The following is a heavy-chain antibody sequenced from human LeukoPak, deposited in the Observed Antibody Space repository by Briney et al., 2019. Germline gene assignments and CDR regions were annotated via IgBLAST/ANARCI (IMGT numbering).Heavy chain of an antibody. CDR2: IYHSGST. V-gene: IGHV4-4*02. D-gene: IGHD3-22*01. Sequence: PSETLSLTCAVSGGSVSSSNRWSWVRQPPGKGLEWIGEIYHSGSTNYNPSLKSRVTISVDTSKNQFSLKLSSVTAADTAVYYCARDHEDYYDSSGYYSWFDPWGQGTLVTVSS. CDR3: ARDHEDYYDSSGYYSWFDP. CDR1: GGSVSSSNR. J-gene: IGHJ5*02.